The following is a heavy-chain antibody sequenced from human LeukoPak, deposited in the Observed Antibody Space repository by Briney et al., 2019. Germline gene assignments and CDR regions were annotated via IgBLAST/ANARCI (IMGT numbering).Heavy chain of an antibody. V-gene: IGHV1-18*01. J-gene: IGHJ6*03. Sequence: ASVKVSCKASGYTFTSYGTSWVRQAPGQGLEWMGWISAYNGNTNYAQKLQGRVTMTTDTSTSTAYMELRSLRSDDTAVYYCARRRGENYYYYMDVWGKGTTVTISS. CDR2: ISAYNGNT. CDR3: ARRRGENYYYYMDV. CDR1: GYTFTSYG. D-gene: IGHD3-10*01.